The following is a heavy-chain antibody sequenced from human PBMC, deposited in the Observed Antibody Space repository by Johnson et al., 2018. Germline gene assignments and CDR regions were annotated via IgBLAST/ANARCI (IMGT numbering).Heavy chain of an antibody. D-gene: IGHD4-11*01. CDR2: IYYSGST. J-gene: IGHJ6*02. CDR3: ARGPTVLYYYYGLDV. CDR1: GGSISSYY. Sequence: QVQLQESGPGLVKPSETLSLTCTVSGGSISSYYWNWIRQPPGKGLEWIGYIYYSGSTNYKPSLKSRVTISVDTSKKQFPLKLSSVTAADTAVYYCARGPTVLYYYYGLDVWGQGTTVTVSS. V-gene: IGHV4-59*01.